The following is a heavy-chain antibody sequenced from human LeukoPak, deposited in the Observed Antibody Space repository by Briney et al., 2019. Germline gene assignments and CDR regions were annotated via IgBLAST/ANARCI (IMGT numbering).Heavy chain of an antibody. Sequence: GGSLRLSCAASGFTFRNYAMSWVRQAPGKGLEWVSTISDSGGNTYYADSVRGRFTISRDNSKNTLSLQMNSLRVEDTALYYCAKDLGALTYGEGFWGQGTLVTVSS. CDR3: AKDLGALTYGEGF. CDR2: ISDSGGNT. D-gene: IGHD3-16*01. CDR1: GFTFRNYA. J-gene: IGHJ4*02. V-gene: IGHV3-23*01.